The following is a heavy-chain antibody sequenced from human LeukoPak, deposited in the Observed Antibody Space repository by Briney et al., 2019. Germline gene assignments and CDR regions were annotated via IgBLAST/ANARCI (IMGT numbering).Heavy chain of an antibody. CDR1: GFTFSSYS. CDR3: ARLDSSGYYTPIDY. V-gene: IGHV3-21*01. CDR2: ISSSSSYI. D-gene: IGHD3-22*01. J-gene: IGHJ4*02. Sequence: GGSLRLSCAASGFTFSSYSMNWVRQAPGKGLEWVSSISSSSSYIYYADSVKGRFTISRDNAKNSLYLQMNSLRAEDTAVYYCARLDSSGYYTPIDYWGQGTLVTVSS.